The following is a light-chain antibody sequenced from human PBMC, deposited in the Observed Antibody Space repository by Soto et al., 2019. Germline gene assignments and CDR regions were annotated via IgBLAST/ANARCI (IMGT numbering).Light chain of an antibody. J-gene: IGKJ1*01. CDR3: QQYNSDSET. V-gene: IGKV1-5*03. CDR2: KAS. Sequence: DIQMTQFPPTLSASVGDRVTITCRASQSISGWLAWYQQKPGKAPKLLIYKASSLERGVPPRFSGSGSGTEFTLTISSLQPDDFATYYCQQYNSDSETFGQGTKVEIK. CDR1: QSISGW.